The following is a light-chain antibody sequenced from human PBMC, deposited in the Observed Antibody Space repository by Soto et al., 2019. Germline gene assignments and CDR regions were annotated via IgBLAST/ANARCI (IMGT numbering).Light chain of an antibody. CDR2: EVT. Sequence: LTQPRSVSGSPGQSVTIYCNGTTRHIGGYTYVSWYQQHPGKAPKLMIYEVTKRPSGVPDRLSGSKSGNTASLTVSGLQADDEADYYCSSYAGNNNYVFGTGTKGTVL. CDR3: SSYAGNNNYV. V-gene: IGLV2-8*01. J-gene: IGLJ1*01. CDR1: TRHIGGYTY.